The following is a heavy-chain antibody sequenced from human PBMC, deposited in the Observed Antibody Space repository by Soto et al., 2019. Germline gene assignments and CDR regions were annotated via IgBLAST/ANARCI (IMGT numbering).Heavy chain of an antibody. D-gene: IGHD3-10*01. Sequence: QVPLVQSGAEVKKPGASVKVSCKASGYTFTSYGISWVRQAPGQGLEWMGWISAYNGNTNYAQKLQGRVTMTTDTSTSTAYMELRSLRSDDTAVYYCARDLMVRGAPFPPIDYWGQGTLVTVSS. CDR3: ARDLMVRGAPFPPIDY. CDR1: GYTFTSYG. CDR2: ISAYNGNT. J-gene: IGHJ4*02. V-gene: IGHV1-18*01.